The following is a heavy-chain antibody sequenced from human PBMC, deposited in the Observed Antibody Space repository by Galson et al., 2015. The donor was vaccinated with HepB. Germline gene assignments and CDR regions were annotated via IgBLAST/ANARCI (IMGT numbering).Heavy chain of an antibody. Sequence: SLRLSCAASGFTFSPFGMTWVRQAPGKGLEWVSVIGRDPNYIHYADSVKGRFITSRDNAKNTVYLQMNSLRVEDSGVYHCARDASEWSRDYWGQGTLVTVSS. J-gene: IGHJ4*02. V-gene: IGHV3-21*03. CDR2: IGRDPNYI. CDR3: ARDASEWSRDY. D-gene: IGHD3-3*01. CDR1: GFTFSPFG.